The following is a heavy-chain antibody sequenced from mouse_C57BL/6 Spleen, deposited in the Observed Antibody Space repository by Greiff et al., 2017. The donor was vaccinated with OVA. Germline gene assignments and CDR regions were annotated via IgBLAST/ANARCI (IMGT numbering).Heavy chain of an antibody. CDR3: ARSDGYYEGYYFDY. D-gene: IGHD2-3*01. CDR1: GYTFTSYW. V-gene: IGHV1-50*01. J-gene: IGHJ2*01. CDR2: IDPSDSYT. Sequence: VQLQQPGAELVKPGASVKLSCKASGYTFTSYWMQWVKQRPGQGLEWIGEIDPSDSYTNYNQKFKGKATLTVDTSSSTAYMQLSSLTSEDSAVYYCARSDGYYEGYYFDYWGQGTTLTVSS.